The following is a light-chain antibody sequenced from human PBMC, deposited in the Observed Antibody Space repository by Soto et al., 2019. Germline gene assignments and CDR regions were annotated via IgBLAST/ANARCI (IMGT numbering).Light chain of an antibody. CDR1: QSISSW. J-gene: IGKJ1*01. CDR3: QQYSSYSRT. Sequence: DIQMTQSPSTRSASVGDRVTITCRASQSISSWLAWYQQKPGKAPNLLIYKASSLESGVPSRFSGSGSGTELTLTINSLQPDDSATYYCQQYSSYSRTFGQGTKVEIK. V-gene: IGKV1-5*03. CDR2: KAS.